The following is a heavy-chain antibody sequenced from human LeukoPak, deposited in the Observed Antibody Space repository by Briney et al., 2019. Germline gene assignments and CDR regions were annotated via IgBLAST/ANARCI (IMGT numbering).Heavy chain of an antibody. J-gene: IGHJ6*02. V-gene: IGHV3-30-3*01. CDR2: ISFDGSDK. D-gene: IGHD6-19*01. CDR3: ARYIAVAGSHYFYGMDV. CDR1: GFTFSNYA. Sequence: QPGRSLRLSCAASGFTFSNYAMHWVRQAPGKGLEWVAIISFDGSDKYYADSVKGRFSISRDNSQNTLFLQMNSLRAEDTAIYYCARYIAVAGSHYFYGMDVWGQGTTVTVSS.